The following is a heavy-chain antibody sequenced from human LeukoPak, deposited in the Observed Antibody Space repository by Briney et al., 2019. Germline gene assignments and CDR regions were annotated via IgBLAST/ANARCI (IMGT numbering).Heavy chain of an antibody. V-gene: IGHV1-69*05. CDR1: GGTFSSYA. CDR2: IIPIFGTA. Sequence: ASVNVSCKASGGTFSSYAISWVRQAPGQGLEWMGGIIPIFGTANYAQKFQGRVTITTDESTSTAYMELSSLRSEDTAVYYCARDSKGLRFLELYYYYYMDVWGKGTTVTVSS. J-gene: IGHJ6*03. D-gene: IGHD3-3*01. CDR3: ARDSKGLRFLELYYYYYMDV.